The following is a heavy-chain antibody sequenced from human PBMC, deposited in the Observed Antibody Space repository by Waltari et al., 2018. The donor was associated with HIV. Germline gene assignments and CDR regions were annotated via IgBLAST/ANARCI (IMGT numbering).Heavy chain of an antibody. J-gene: IGHJ5*01. Sequence: HVQLQESGPGLVKPSETLSVTCIVSDDSVSNSDYYWSWIRQPPGKGLEWIGYISNTGSTYYSPSLKSRVTLSVDTSKNQFSLKLNSVTAADTAVYFCAGGLHRRRLGELLLHRLIFDSWGQGTLVTVSS. D-gene: IGHD3-16*01. CDR2: ISNTGST. CDR1: DDSVSNSDYY. CDR3: AGGLHRRRLGELLLHRLIFDS. V-gene: IGHV4-30-4*01.